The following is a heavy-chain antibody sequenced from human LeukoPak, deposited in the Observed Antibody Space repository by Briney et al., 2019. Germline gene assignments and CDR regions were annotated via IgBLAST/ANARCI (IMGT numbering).Heavy chain of an antibody. Sequence: GGSLRLSCVGSGFTFRSHAMSWVRQAPEKGLEFVSGIYENGSTTYYADSVKGRFSISRDNSKNTLYLQMDSLRGEDTAVYYCAKDFRIGYSAHFDYWGQGALVTVSS. CDR2: IYENGSTT. D-gene: IGHD2-21*01. V-gene: IGHV3-23*01. J-gene: IGHJ4*02. CDR3: AKDFRIGYSAHFDY. CDR1: GFTFRSHA.